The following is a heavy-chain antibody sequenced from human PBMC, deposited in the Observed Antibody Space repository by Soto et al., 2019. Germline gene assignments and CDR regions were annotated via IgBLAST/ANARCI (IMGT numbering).Heavy chain of an antibody. Sequence: QVQLVESGGGVVQPGRSLRLSCAASGFTFSSYGMHWVRQAPGKGLEWVAVIWYDGSNKYYADSVKGRFTISRDNSKNTLYLQMNSLRAEDTAVYYCARDGSSGYHFDYWGQGTLVTVSS. V-gene: IGHV3-33*01. D-gene: IGHD3-22*01. CDR2: IWYDGSNK. J-gene: IGHJ4*02. CDR1: GFTFSSYG. CDR3: ARDGSSGYHFDY.